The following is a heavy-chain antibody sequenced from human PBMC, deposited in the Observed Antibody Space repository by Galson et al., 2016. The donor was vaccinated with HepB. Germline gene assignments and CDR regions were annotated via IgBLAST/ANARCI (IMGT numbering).Heavy chain of an antibody. CDR2: IWSDENNR. J-gene: IGHJ6*02. CDR3: AKDVGGARGSRGWSWGASYDYYYYGMDV. Sequence: SLRLSCAASGFNFPTSGMHWVRQAPGKGLEWVAIIWSDENNRYYADSVKGRFTISRDNSKNTVFLEMSSLRPEDTAVYYCAKDVGGARGSRGWSWGASYDYYYYGMDVWGQGTTVTV. V-gene: IGHV3-30*02. CDR1: GFNFPTSG. D-gene: IGHD6-19*01.